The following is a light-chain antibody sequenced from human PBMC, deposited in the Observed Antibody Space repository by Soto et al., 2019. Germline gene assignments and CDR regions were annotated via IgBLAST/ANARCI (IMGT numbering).Light chain of an antibody. CDR2: EVS. CDR1: SSDVGSYNL. Sequence: QSALTQPASVSGSPGQSITISCTVTSSDVGSYNLVSWYQQHPGKAPKLMIYEVSKRPSGVSNRFSGSKSGNTASLTISGLQAEDEADYYCCSYAGSSIHVVFGGGTKLTVL. CDR3: CSYAGSSIHVV. V-gene: IGLV2-23*02. J-gene: IGLJ2*01.